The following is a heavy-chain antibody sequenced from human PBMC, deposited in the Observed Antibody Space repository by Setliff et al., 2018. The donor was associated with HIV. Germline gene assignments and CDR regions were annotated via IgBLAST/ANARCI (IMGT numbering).Heavy chain of an antibody. CDR3: ARGEAVAGRGAPPSFDY. CDR2: ISAYNGNT. V-gene: IGHV1-18*01. CDR1: GYTFTSHG. D-gene: IGHD6-19*01. J-gene: IGHJ4*02. Sequence: ASVKVSCKASGYTFTSHGISWVRQAPGQGLEWMGWISAYNGNTARAQEFQGRLSMTTDTSTSTAYMELRSLRSDDTAVYYCARGEAVAGRGAPPSFDYWGQGTLVTVS.